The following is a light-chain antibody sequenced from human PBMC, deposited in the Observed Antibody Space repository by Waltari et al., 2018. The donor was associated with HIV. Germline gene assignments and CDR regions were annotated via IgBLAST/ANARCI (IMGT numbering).Light chain of an antibody. CDR2: MTN. V-gene: IGLV10-54*01. CDR1: YNNVGSQG. Sequence: QSGLSQPPSVSKTFRQTAILTCDGDYNNVGSQGATWFQQHRGRPPKLLSYMTNGRPSGVSGRFSASRSGDTAYLSISSLESEDEAYYFCSSWDSTLSAWVFGGGTQLTVL. J-gene: IGLJ3*02. CDR3: SSWDSTLSAWV.